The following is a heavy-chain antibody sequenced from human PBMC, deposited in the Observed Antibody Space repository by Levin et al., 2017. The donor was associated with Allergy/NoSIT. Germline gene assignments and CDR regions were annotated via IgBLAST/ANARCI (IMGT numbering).Heavy chain of an antibody. Sequence: SGGSLRLSCAASGFSFNTYSMNWVRQAPGKGLEWISYITQSTNTMYYADSVKGRFTISTDSAKNSLFLQMNSLRVEDTAVYYCTRHGSDAFDFWGQGTMVTVSS. CDR2: ITQSTNTM. CDR3: TRHGSDAFDF. V-gene: IGHV3-48*01. J-gene: IGHJ3*01. CDR1: GFSFNTYS.